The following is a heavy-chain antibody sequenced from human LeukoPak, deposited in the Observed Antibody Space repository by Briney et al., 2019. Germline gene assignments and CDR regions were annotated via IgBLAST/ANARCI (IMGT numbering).Heavy chain of an antibody. V-gene: IGHV3-21*01. J-gene: IGHJ4*02. CDR3: ARDPEGYSYGEGDY. CDR2: ISSSSSYI. Sequence: GGSLRLSCAASGFTFSSYSMNWVRQAPGKGLEWASSISSSSSYIYYADSVKGRFTISRDNAKNSLYLQMNSLRAEDTAVYYCARDPEGYSYGEGDYWGQGTLVTVSS. CDR1: GFTFSSYS. D-gene: IGHD5-18*01.